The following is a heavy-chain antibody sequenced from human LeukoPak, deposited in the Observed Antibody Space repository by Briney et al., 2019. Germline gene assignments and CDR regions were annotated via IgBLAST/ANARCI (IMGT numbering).Heavy chain of an antibody. V-gene: IGHV3-48*04. CDR3: ARDQGSGWYGIALDI. J-gene: IGHJ3*02. Sequence: PGGSLRLSCAASGFTFSSYSMNWVRQAPGKGLEWVSYISSSSSTIYYADSVKGRFTISRDNAKNSLYLQMNSLRAEDTAVYYCARDQGSGWYGIALDIWGQGTMVTVSS. CDR1: GFTFSSYS. CDR2: ISSSSSTI. D-gene: IGHD6-19*01.